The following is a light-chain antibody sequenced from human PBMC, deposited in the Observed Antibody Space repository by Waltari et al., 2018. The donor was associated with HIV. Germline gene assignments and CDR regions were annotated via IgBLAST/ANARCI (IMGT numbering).Light chain of an antibody. CDR1: VGSYNL. V-gene: IGLV2-23*02. CDR2: DVS. Sequence: QSALTRPASVSGSPGQSLTPPCTDVGSYNLVSWYQLHPGKAPKLLIYDVSERPSGISNRFSGSKSGNTASLTISGLQAEDEADYYCCSYAGGNTYVFDTGTKVTVL. CDR3: CSYAGGNTYV. J-gene: IGLJ1*01.